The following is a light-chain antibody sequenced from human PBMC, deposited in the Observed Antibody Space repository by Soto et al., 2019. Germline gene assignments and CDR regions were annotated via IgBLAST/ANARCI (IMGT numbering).Light chain of an antibody. CDR1: QGISSY. V-gene: IGKV1-9*01. Sequence: DRFTITCRASQGISSYLAWYQQKPGKAPKLLIYAASTLQSGVPSRFSGSGSGTEFTLTISSLQPEDFATYYCQQLNSSPLTFGGGTKVDIK. CDR2: AAS. J-gene: IGKJ4*01. CDR3: QQLNSSPLT.